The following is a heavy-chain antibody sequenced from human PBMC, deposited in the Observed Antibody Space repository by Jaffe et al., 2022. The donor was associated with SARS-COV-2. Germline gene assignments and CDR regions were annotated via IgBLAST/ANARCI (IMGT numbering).Heavy chain of an antibody. D-gene: IGHD3-3*01. CDR3: AKDPAITIFGVVIIPALEGDY. V-gene: IGHV3-30*18. CDR2: ISYDGSNK. Sequence: QVQLVESGGGVVQPGRSLRLSCAASGFTFSSYGMHWVRQAPGKGLEWVAVISYDGSNKYYADSVKGRFTISRDNSKNTLYLQMNSLRAEDTAVYYCAKDPAITIFGVVIIPALEGDYWGQGTLVTVSS. CDR1: GFTFSSYG. J-gene: IGHJ4*02.